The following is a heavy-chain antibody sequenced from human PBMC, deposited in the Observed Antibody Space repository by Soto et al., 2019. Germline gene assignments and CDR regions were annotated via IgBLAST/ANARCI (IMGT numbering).Heavy chain of an antibody. Sequence: PSETVSLTCAVYGGSFSGYYWSWIRQPPGKGLEWIGEINHSGSTNYNPSLKSRVTISVDTSKNQFSLKLSSVTAADTAVYYCATARRLSYYYYYMDVWGKGTTVTVSS. CDR3: ATARRLSYYYYYMDV. V-gene: IGHV4-34*01. D-gene: IGHD5-12*01. J-gene: IGHJ6*03. CDR1: GGSFSGYY. CDR2: INHSGST.